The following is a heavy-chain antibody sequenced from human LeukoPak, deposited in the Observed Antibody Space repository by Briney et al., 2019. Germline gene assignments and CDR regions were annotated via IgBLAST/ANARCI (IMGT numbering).Heavy chain of an antibody. J-gene: IGHJ6*02. V-gene: IGHV3-23*01. Sequence: GGSLRLSCVVSGFTFSSYAMSWVRQTPGKGLEWVSGISGGDGNTNYADSVKGRFTISRDNSKDTLYLLMNRLRAEDTAVYYCARDQRDCSSTSCYSGYYYYGMDVWGQGTTVTVSS. D-gene: IGHD2-2*01. CDR2: ISGGDGNT. CDR3: ARDQRDCSSTSCYSGYYYYGMDV. CDR1: GFTFSSYA.